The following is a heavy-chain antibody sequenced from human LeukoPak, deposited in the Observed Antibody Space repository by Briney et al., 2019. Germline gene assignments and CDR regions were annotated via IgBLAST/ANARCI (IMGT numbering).Heavy chain of an antibody. CDR3: VKDQIERSYGYSLDY. D-gene: IGHD5-18*01. Sequence: PGGSLRLSCAGSGFSFRSYGIHWVRQAPGKGLEWVAAIQNDGSKEYYADSVKGRFTISRDNSKSTVYVQMSSLRPEDTAVYYCVKDQIERSYGYSLDYWGQEPWSPSPQ. CDR2: IQNDGSKE. V-gene: IGHV3-30*02. CDR1: GFSFRSYG. J-gene: IGHJ4*01.